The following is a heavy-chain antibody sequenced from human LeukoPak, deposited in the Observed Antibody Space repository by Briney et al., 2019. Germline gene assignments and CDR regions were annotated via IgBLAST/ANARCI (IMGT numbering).Heavy chain of an antibody. CDR2: INWNSDSI. CDR1: GFTFDDYA. D-gene: IGHD5-12*01. V-gene: IGHV3-9*01. Sequence: GGSLRLSCAVSGFTFDDYAMHWVRQVPGKGLEWVSGINWNSDSIGYADSVKGRFTASRDNAKNSLYLQMNSLRAEDTAFYYCAINGGGDSGYGNFDYWGQGTLVTVSS. CDR3: AINGGGDSGYGNFDY. J-gene: IGHJ4*02.